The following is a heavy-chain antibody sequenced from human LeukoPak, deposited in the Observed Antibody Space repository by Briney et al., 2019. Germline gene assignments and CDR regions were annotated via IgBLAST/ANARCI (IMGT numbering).Heavy chain of an antibody. J-gene: IGHJ4*02. V-gene: IGHV4-61*02. CDR3: ARGFTPDY. Sequence: PSQTLSLTCTVSGGSISSGSYYWSWIRQPAGRGLEWIGRIYYSGSTYYNPSLKSRVTISVDTSKNQFSLKLSSVTAADTAVYYCARGFTPDYWGQGTLVTVSS. CDR2: IYYSGST. CDR1: GGSISSGSYY.